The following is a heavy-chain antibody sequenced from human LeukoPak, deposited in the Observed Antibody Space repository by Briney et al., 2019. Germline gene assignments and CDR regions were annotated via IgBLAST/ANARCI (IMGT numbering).Heavy chain of an antibody. Sequence: ASVKVSCKASGYTFTSYDINWMRQATGQGLEWMGWMDPNSGNTGYAQKFQGRVTMTRNSTISTAYMELSSLRSEDTAVYYCARGDPIPSTYGDMDVWGKGTTVTVSS. D-gene: IGHD1-1*01. CDR3: ARGDPIPSTYGDMDV. V-gene: IGHV1-8*01. J-gene: IGHJ6*03. CDR2: MDPNSGNT. CDR1: GYTFTSYD.